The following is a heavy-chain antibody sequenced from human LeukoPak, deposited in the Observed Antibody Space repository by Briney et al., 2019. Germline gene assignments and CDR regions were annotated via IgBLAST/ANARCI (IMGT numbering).Heavy chain of an antibody. CDR2: ISSSSSYI. V-gene: IGHV3-21*01. CDR3: ARGIVGGNYFDY. D-gene: IGHD1-26*01. J-gene: IGHJ4*02. CDR1: GFTFSSYS. Sequence: GGSLRLSCAASGFTFSSYSMNWVRQAPAKGLEWVSSISSSSSYIYYADSVKGRFTISRDNAKNSLYLQMNSLRAEDTAVYYCARGIVGGNYFDYWGQGTLVTVPS.